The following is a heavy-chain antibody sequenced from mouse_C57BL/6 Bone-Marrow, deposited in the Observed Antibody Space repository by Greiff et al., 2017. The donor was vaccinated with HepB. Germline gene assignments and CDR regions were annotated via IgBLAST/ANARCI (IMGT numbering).Heavy chain of an antibody. CDR3: ANNYYGSSCYAMDY. D-gene: IGHD1-1*01. Sequence: VQLQQPGAELVKPGASVKMSCKASGYTFTSYWITWVKQRPGQGLEWIGDIYPGSGSTNYNEKFKSKATLTVDTSSSTAYMQLSSLTSEDSAVYYCANNYYGSSCYAMDYWGQGTSVTVSS. CDR1: GYTFTSYW. CDR2: IYPGSGST. J-gene: IGHJ4*01. V-gene: IGHV1-55*01.